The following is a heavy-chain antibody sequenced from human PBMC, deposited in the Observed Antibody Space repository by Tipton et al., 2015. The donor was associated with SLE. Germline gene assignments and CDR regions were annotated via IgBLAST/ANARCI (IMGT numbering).Heavy chain of an antibody. CDR2: VYYSGYT. D-gene: IGHD3-10*01. CDR1: GGSIRSSNYY. CDR3: ARGNYASESYYRLYMDV. Sequence: TLSLTCTVSGGSIRSSNYYWGRIRQPPGKGLEWIGSVYYSGYTFYNPSLKSRVTISGDTSKNQFSLRVSSVTAADTAVYYCARGNYASESYYRLYMDVWGKGTTVTVSS. V-gene: IGHV4-39*07. J-gene: IGHJ6*03.